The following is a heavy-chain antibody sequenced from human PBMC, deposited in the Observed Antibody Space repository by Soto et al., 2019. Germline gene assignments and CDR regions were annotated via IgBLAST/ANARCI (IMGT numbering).Heavy chain of an antibody. CDR3: AKAAYYYGSGSYFPFDY. CDR2: ISGSGGST. J-gene: IGHJ4*02. CDR1: GFTFSSHG. V-gene: IGHV3-23*01. Sequence: LRLSCAASGFTFSSHGMSWVRQAPWKGLEWVSSISGSGGSTYYADSVKGRFTISRDNSKNTLYLQMNSLRVEDTAVYYCAKAAYYYGSGSYFPFDYWGQGTLVTVSS. D-gene: IGHD3-10*01.